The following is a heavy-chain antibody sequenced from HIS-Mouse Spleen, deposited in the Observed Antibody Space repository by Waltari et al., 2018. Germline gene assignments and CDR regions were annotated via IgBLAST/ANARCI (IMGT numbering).Heavy chain of an antibody. D-gene: IGHD2-15*01. CDR1: GYSISSGHH. V-gene: IGHV4-38-2*02. CDR3: ARVLDF. J-gene: IGHJ4*02. CDR2: IYHSGST. Sequence: QVQLQESGPGLVKPSAPLSLTCPVSGYSISSGHHWGWVRQPPGKGLEWIGSIYHSGSTYYNPSLKSRVTISVDTSKNQCSLKLSSVTAADTAVYYCARVLDFWGQGTLVTVSS.